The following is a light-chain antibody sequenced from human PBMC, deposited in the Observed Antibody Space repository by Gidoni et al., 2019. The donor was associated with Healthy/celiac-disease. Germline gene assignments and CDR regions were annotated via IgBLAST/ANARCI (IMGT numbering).Light chain of an antibody. Sequence: EIVMTQSPATLSVSPGERATLPCRASQSVSSNLAWYQQKPGQAPRLLIYGASTRATGIPARFSGSGSGAEFTLTISSLQSEDFAVYYCQQYNNGPMYTFXXXTKLEIK. CDR3: QQYNNGPMYT. V-gene: IGKV3-15*01. J-gene: IGKJ2*01. CDR1: QSVSSN. CDR2: GAS.